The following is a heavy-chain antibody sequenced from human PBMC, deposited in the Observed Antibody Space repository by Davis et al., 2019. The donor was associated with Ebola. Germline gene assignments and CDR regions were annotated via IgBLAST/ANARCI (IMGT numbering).Heavy chain of an antibody. V-gene: IGHV1-8*03. J-gene: IGHJ5*02. CDR1: GYTFTSYD. CDR3: ARKRLAVAGNWFDP. Sequence: ASVKVSCKASGYTFTSYDINWVRQATGQGLEWMGWMNPNSGNTGYAQKFQGRVTITRNTSISTAYMELSSLRSEDTAAYYCARKRLAVAGNWFDPWGQGTLVTVSS. D-gene: IGHD6-19*01. CDR2: MNPNSGNT.